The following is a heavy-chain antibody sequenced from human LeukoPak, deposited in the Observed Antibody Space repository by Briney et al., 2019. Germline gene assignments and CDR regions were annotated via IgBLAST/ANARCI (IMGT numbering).Heavy chain of an antibody. Sequence: SETLSLTCTVSGGFISSGGYYWSWIRQPPGKGLKWIGYIYHSGSTYYNPSLKSRVTISVDRSKNQFSLKLSSVTAADTAVYYCARDVFPAVRGSYYSRWLGAFDIWGQGTMVTVSS. CDR3: ARDVFPAVRGSYYSRWLGAFDI. D-gene: IGHD1-26*01. V-gene: IGHV4-30-2*01. CDR1: GGFISSGGYY. CDR2: IYHSGST. J-gene: IGHJ3*02.